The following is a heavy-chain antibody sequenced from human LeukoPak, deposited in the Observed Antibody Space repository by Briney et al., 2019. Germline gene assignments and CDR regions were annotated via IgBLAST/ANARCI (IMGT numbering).Heavy chain of an antibody. D-gene: IGHD4-17*01. Sequence: GGSLRLSCAASGFTFDDYAMHWVCQAPGKGLEWVSLISGDGGSTYYADSVKGRFTISRDNSKNSLYLQMNSLRTEDTALYYCAKDIGDYLTTDVWGKGTTVTVSS. CDR1: GFTFDDYA. V-gene: IGHV3-43*02. J-gene: IGHJ6*04. CDR3: AKDIGDYLTTDV. CDR2: ISGDGGST.